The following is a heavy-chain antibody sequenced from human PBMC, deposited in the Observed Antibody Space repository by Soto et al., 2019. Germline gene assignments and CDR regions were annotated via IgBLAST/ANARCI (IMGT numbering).Heavy chain of an antibody. D-gene: IGHD6-13*01. V-gene: IGHV1-3*01. J-gene: IGHJ4*02. CDR3: ARTTATSIAAAGG. Sequence: ASVKVSCKASGGTFSSSTISWVRQAPGQRLEWMGWINAGNGNTKYSQKFQGRVTITRDTSASTAYMELSSLRSEDTAVYYCARTTATSIAAAGGWGQGTLVTVSS. CDR1: GGTFSSST. CDR2: INAGNGNT.